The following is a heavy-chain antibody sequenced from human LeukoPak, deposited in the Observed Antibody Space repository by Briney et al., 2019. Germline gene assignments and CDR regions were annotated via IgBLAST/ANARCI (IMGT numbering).Heavy chain of an antibody. J-gene: IGHJ4*02. CDR3: ARDPSRGLYYFDH. Sequence: GGSLRLSCAASGFTFNTYALHWVRQAPGKGLEFVSDISSNGASTYYANSVKGRFTISRDNSKNTLYLQMNSLRAEDTAVYYCARDPSRGLYYFDHWGQGTLVTVSS. CDR2: ISSNGAST. CDR1: GFTFNTYA. D-gene: IGHD3-10*01. V-gene: IGHV3-64*01.